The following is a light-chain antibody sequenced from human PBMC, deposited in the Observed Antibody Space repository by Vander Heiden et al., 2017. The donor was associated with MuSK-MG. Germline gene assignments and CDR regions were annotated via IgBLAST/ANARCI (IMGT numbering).Light chain of an antibody. CDR1: QAIRND. V-gene: IGKV1-6*01. J-gene: IGKJ1*01. CDR3: RQEDNSPRT. Sequence: AIQMTQSPSSLSASVGDRVTISCRASQAIRNDLGWYQQKPGKAPKLLIYAASTLQSGVPSRFSGSGSGTDFTLTISSLQPEDFATYYCRQEDNSPRTYGQGTKVEIK. CDR2: AAS.